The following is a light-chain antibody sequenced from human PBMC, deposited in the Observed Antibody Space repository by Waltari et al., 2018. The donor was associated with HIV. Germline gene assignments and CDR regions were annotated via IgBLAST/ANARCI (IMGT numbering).Light chain of an antibody. CDR1: SSNIGAGYD. V-gene: IGLV1-40*01. J-gene: IGLJ2*01. CDR3: QSYDSSLSGSDVV. CDR2: GNS. Sequence: QSVVTQPPSVSGAPGQRVTISCTGSSSNIGAGYDVHWYHQLPGPAPKLLIYGNSNRPSGVPDRFSGSKSGTSASLAITGLQAEDEADYYCQSYDSSLSGSDVVFGGGTELTVL.